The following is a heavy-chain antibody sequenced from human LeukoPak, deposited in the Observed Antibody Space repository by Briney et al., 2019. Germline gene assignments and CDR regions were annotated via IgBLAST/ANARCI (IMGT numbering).Heavy chain of an antibody. Sequence: GGSLRLSCEASGFTFSNYAMSWVRQAPGKGLEWVSSISSSSSYIYYADSVKGRFTISRDNAKNSLYLQMNSLRAEDTAVYYCARDPAANYYYYYYYMDVWGKGTTVTVSS. J-gene: IGHJ6*03. V-gene: IGHV3-21*01. CDR3: ARDPAANYYYYYYYMDV. CDR2: ISSSSSYI. CDR1: GFTFSNYA. D-gene: IGHD2-15*01.